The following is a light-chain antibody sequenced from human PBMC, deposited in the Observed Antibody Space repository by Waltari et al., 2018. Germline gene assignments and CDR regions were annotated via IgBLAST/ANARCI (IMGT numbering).Light chain of an antibody. CDR1: QDIDSY. V-gene: IGKV1-39*01. J-gene: IGKJ4*01. CDR3: QQNYRTPT. Sequence: DVQVTQSPSSLSASVGDSVTITCRTSQDIDSYLIWYQQKPGNAPKLLIYAASYLQSGVSSRLSGSGAGTDFSLTISSLQPEDFAVYYCQQNYRTPTFGGGTKVEVK. CDR2: AAS.